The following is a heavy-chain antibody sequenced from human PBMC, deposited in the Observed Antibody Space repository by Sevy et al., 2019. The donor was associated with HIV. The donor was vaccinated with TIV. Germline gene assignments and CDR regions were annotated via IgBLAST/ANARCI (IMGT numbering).Heavy chain of an antibody. CDR1: GFTFRSFS. Sequence: GGSLRLSCSASGFTFRSFSMHWVRQAPGKGLEWVAAIWYDGRTKQYADSVKGRFTISRDNSKKTLHLQMNSLRAEDTALYYCARDAARVIVPTAGFDSWGQGTLVTVSS. D-gene: IGHD1-1*01. CDR3: ARDAARVIVPTAGFDS. V-gene: IGHV3-33*01. CDR2: IWYDGRTK. J-gene: IGHJ5*01.